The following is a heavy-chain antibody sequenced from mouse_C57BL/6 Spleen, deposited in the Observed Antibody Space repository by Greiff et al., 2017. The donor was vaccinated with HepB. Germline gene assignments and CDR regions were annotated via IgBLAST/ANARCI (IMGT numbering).Heavy chain of an antibody. CDR3: ARGRVITTVESPYYYAMDY. D-gene: IGHD1-1*01. J-gene: IGHJ4*01. CDR1: GYTFTSYW. Sequence: VQLQQSGAELVKPGASVKMSCKASGYTFTSYWITWVKQRPGQGLEWIGDIYPCSGSTNYNEKFKSKATLTVDTSSSTAYMQLSSLTSEDSAVYYGARGRVITTVESPYYYAMDYWGQRTSVTVSS. V-gene: IGHV1-55*01. CDR2: IYPCSGST.